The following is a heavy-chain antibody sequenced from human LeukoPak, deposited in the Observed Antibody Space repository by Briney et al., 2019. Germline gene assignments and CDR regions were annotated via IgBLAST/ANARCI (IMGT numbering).Heavy chain of an antibody. CDR1: GFTFSGSV. D-gene: IGHD1/OR15-1a*01. J-gene: IGHJ4*02. Sequence: GGSLRLSCAASGFTFSGSVMSWVRQAPEKGLEWVSAISATGGSTYYADSVKGRFTISRDNAKNSLFLQMNSLRAEDAAMYYCAKGTKPVMTIPDYWGQGILVTVSS. CDR3: AKGTKPVMTIPDY. V-gene: IGHV3-23*01. CDR2: ISATGGST.